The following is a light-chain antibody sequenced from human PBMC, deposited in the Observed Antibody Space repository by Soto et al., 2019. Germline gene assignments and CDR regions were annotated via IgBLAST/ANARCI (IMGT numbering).Light chain of an antibody. CDR1: QSVSSNY. Sequence: EIVLTQSPGTLSLSPGERATLSCRASQSVSSNYLAWYQQKPGQTPRVLIYGVSIRATGIPDRFSGSGSGTDFTLTISRLEPEDFAVYYCQQYSSSPRTFCQGTKGEIK. CDR3: QQYSSSPRT. J-gene: IGKJ1*01. V-gene: IGKV3-20*01. CDR2: GVS.